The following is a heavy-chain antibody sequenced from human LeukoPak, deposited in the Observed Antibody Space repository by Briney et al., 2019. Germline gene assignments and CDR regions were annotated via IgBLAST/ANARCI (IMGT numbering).Heavy chain of an antibody. CDR1: GYTFTNYA. Sequence: ASVKVSCKASGYTFTNYAMNWVRQAPGQGLEWMGWINTNTGNPTYAQGFTGRFVFSLDTSVSTAYLQISSLKAEDTAVYYCARAETYYDFWSGYTDHFDYWGQGTLVTVSS. V-gene: IGHV7-4-1*02. CDR2: INTNTGNP. D-gene: IGHD3-3*01. CDR3: ARAETYYDFWSGYTDHFDY. J-gene: IGHJ4*02.